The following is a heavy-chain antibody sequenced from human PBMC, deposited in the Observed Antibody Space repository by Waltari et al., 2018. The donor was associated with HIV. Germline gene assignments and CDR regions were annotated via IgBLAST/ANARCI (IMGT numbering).Heavy chain of an antibody. CDR3: AGFLEWSTPLDYFDY. Sequence: EVQLLESGGGLVQPGGSMRLPWAASGFTFSGSAMSWVRQAPGKGVEWVSAISGSGGSTHYADSVKGRFTISRDNSKSTLYLQMNSLRAEDTAVYYCAGFLEWSTPLDYFDYWGQGTLVTVSS. J-gene: IGHJ4*02. CDR1: GFTFSGSA. V-gene: IGHV3-23*01. CDR2: ISGSGGST. D-gene: IGHD3-3*01.